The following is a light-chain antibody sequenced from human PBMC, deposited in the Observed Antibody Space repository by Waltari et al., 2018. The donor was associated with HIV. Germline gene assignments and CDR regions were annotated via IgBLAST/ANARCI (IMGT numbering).Light chain of an antibody. CDR3: AAWDDSLMGV. CDR2: SNH. V-gene: IGLV1-44*01. Sequence: QSVLTQPPSASGTPGQRVTISCSGSSSNIGSNTVNWYQQLPGTAPKLLMYSNHQRPFGIPDRFSGSKSGTSASLAISGLQSEDDADYYCAAWDDSLMGVFGGGTKLTVL. CDR1: SSNIGSNT. J-gene: IGLJ2*01.